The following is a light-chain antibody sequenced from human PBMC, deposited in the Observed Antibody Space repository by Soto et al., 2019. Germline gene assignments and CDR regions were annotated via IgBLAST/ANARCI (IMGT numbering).Light chain of an antibody. J-gene: IGLJ1*01. V-gene: IGLV2-14*01. CDR2: DVS. Sequence: QSALTQPASVSGSPGQSITISCTGTNSDVGGYNYVSWYQQHPGKAPKLMIYDVSNRPSGVSNRFSGSKSGNTASLTISGLQAEDEADYYCSSYAGSSTRLYVFGTGTKLTVL. CDR1: NSDVGGYNY. CDR3: SSYAGSSTRLYV.